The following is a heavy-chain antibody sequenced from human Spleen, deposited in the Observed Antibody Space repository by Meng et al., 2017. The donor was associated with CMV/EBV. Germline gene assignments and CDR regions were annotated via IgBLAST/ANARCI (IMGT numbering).Heavy chain of an antibody. CDR3: ARYYGSG. J-gene: IGHJ4*02. CDR2: IASHGGAK. Sequence: LSLSCGASGFSYSTYAMHWVRQAPGKGLEWVAVIASHGGAKFYADSVKGRFTISRDNSKNTLDLQMNSLRAEDTAVYYCARYYGSGWGQGTLVTVSS. D-gene: IGHD3-10*01. CDR1: GFSYSTYA. V-gene: IGHV3-30*04.